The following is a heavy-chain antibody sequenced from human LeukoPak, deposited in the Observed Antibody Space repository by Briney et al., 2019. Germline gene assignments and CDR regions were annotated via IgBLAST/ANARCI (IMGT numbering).Heavy chain of an antibody. CDR1: GFTFSSYA. Sequence: GGSLRLSCAASGFTFSSYAMSWVRQAPGKGLEWVSAISGSGGSTYYADSVKGRFTISRDNSKNTLYLQMNSLRAEDTAVYYCAKGPYCSSTICGATDAFDIWGQGTMVSVSS. CDR2: ISGSGGST. CDR3: AKGPYCSSTICGATDAFDI. D-gene: IGHD2-2*01. V-gene: IGHV3-23*01. J-gene: IGHJ3*02.